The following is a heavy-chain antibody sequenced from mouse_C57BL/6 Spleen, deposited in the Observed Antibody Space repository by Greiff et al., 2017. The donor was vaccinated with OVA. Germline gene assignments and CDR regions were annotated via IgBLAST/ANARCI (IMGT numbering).Heavy chain of an antibody. CDR2: IRLKSDNYAT. V-gene: IGHV6-3*01. J-gene: IGHJ3*01. D-gene: IGHD2-4*01. Sequence: EVMLVESGGGLVQPGGSMKLSCVASGFTFSNYWMNWVRQSPEKGLEWVAQIRLKSDNYATHYAESVKGRFTISRDDSKSSVYLQMNNLRAEDTGIYYCTSSSIYYDYLFAYWGQGTLVTVSA. CDR1: GFTFSNYW. CDR3: TSSSIYYDYLFAY.